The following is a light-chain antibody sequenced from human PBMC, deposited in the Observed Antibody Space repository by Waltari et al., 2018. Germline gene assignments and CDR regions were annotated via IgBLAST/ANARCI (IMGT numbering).Light chain of an antibody. V-gene: IGKV3-20*01. Sequence: ELVLTQSPGTLSLSPGERATLSCRASQTLSSNSLAWYQQKPGQAPRLIIYGSFNRATGIPDRFSGSGSGTDFTLTIIRLEPEDFAVYYCQQYGSSPPITFGQGTRLEIK. CDR1: QTLSSNS. CDR2: GSF. CDR3: QQYGSSPPIT. J-gene: IGKJ5*01.